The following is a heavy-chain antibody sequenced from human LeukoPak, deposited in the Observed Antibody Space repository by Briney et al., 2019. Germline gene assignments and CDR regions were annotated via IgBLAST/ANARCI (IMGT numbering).Heavy chain of an antibody. CDR2: FDPEDGET. D-gene: IGHD3-10*01. CDR3: AGRAVVRSRSRDYYYYYGMDV. J-gene: IGHJ6*04. CDR1: GYTLTELS. V-gene: IGHV1-24*01. Sequence: ASVKVSCKVSGYTLTELSMHWVRQAPGKGLEWMGGFDPEDGETIYAQKFQGRVTMTEDTSTDTAYMERSSLRSEDTAVYYCAGRAVVRSRSRDYYYYYGMDVWGKGTTVTVSS.